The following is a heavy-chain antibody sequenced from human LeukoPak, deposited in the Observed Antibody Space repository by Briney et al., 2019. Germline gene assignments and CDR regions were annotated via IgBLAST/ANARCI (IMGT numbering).Heavy chain of an antibody. J-gene: IGHJ4*02. CDR3: ARSPTYYDFWSGDKFIDY. CDR1: GYIFGTYW. CDR2: IKHDGSEQ. D-gene: IGHD3-3*01. V-gene: IGHV3-7*01. Sequence: PGGSLRLSCVGSGYIFGTYWMNWVRQAPGKGLEWVANIKHDGSEQYYADSVKGRFTISRHNAENSLYLQMNSLRAEDTAMYYCARSPTYYDFWSGDKFIDYWGQGTLVTVSS.